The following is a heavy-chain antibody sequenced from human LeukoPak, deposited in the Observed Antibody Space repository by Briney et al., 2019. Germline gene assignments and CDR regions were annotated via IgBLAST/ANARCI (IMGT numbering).Heavy chain of an antibody. CDR1: GFTFSSYW. V-gene: IGHV3-7*01. Sequence: GSLRLSCAASGFTFSSYWMSWVRQAPGKRLEWVPNIKQDGSEKYYVDSVKGRFTISRDNAKNSLYLQMNSLRAEDTAVYYCARDQDYFRSTSCYKYWGQGTLVTVSS. J-gene: IGHJ4*02. CDR3: ARDQDYFRSTSCYKY. CDR2: IKQDGSEK. D-gene: IGHD2-2*02.